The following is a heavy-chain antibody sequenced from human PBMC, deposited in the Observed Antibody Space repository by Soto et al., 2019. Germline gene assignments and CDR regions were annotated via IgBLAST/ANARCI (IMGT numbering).Heavy chain of an antibody. D-gene: IGHD6-13*01. J-gene: IGHJ5*02. CDR1: GGSISSGDYY. CDR3: ARERPDGSRLAP. Sequence: SETLSLTCTVSGGSISSGDYYWSWIRQPPGKGLEWIGYIYYSGSTYYNPSLKSRVTISVDTSKNQFSLKLSSVTAADTAVYYCARERPDGSRLAPWDQGALVTVSS. V-gene: IGHV4-30-4*01. CDR2: IYYSGST.